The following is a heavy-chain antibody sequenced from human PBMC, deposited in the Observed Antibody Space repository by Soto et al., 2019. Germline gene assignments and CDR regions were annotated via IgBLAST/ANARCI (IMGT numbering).Heavy chain of an antibody. J-gene: IGHJ4*02. V-gene: IGHV3-7*01. Sequence: EVQLVESGGGLVQPGGSLRLSCAASGFTFSSYWMSWVRQAPGKGLEWVANIKQDGSEKYYVDSVKGRFTISRDNAKNSLYLQINSLRAEDTAVYYCARGGEDAYFDYWGQGTLVTVSS. CDR2: IKQDGSEK. D-gene: IGHD3-10*01. CDR3: ARGGEDAYFDY. CDR1: GFTFSSYW.